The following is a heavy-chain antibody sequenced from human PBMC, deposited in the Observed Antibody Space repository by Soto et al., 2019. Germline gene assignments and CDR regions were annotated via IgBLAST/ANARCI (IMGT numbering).Heavy chain of an antibody. J-gene: IGHJ6*03. CDR2: IYYSGST. V-gene: IGHV4-59*01. CDR3: ASYSIEFGHYYYYMDV. Sequence: PSETLSLTCTVSGGSISSYYWSWIRQPPGKGLEWIGYIYYSGSTNYNPSLKSRVTISVDTSKNQFSLKLSSVTAADTAVYYCASYSIEFGHYYYYMDVWGKGTTVTVSS. CDR1: GGSISSYY. D-gene: IGHD4-4*01.